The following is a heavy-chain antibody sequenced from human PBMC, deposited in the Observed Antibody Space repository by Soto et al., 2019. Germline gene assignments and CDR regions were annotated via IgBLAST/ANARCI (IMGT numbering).Heavy chain of an antibody. D-gene: IGHD1-1*01. V-gene: IGHV3-33*01. CDR1: GFTFSSYG. CDR3: ARDPRDWNYAIDV. J-gene: IGHJ6*02. Sequence: GGSLRLSCAASGFTFSSYGMHWVRQAPGKGLEWVAVIWYDGSNKYYADSVKGRFTISRDNSKNTLYLQMNSLRAEDTAVYYCARDPRDWNYAIDVCDQEPTGTVSS. CDR2: IWYDGSNK.